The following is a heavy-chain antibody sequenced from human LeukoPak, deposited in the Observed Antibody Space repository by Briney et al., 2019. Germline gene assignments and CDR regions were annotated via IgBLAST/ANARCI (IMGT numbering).Heavy chain of an antibody. CDR3: ARDFGYNWKANWFDP. D-gene: IGHD1-1*01. J-gene: IGHJ5*02. V-gene: IGHV3-23*01. CDR2: ISGSGGST. CDR1: EFTFRRYG. Sequence: GGSLRLSCAASEFTFRRYGMSWVRQAPGKGLEWVSAISGSGGSTFYADSVKGRFTISRDNSKNTLYLQMNSLRAEDTAVYYCARDFGYNWKANWFDPWGQGTLVTVS.